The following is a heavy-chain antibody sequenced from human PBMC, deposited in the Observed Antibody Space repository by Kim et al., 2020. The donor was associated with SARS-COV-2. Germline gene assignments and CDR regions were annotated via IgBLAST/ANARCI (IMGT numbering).Heavy chain of an antibody. V-gene: IGHV4-34*01. CDR1: GGSFSGYY. J-gene: IGHJ4*01. CDR3: ARGNYGGNSEAGRVPLYF. CDR2: INHSGST. D-gene: IGHD4-17*01. Sequence: SETLTLTCAVYGGSFSGYYWSWIRQPPGKGLEWIGEINHSGSTNYNPSLKSRVTISVDTSKNQFSLKLSSVTAADTAVYYCARGNYGGNSEAGRVPLYF.